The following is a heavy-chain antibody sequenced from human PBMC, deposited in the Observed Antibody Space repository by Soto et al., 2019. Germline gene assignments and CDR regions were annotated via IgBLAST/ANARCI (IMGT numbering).Heavy chain of an antibody. D-gene: IGHD3-22*01. CDR2: ISYDGSNK. Sequence: QVQLVESGGGVVQPGRSLRLSCAASGFTFSSYGMHWVRQAPGKGLEWVAVISYDGSNKYYADSVKGRFTISRDNSKNTLYLQINSLRAEDTAVSYSAVNSYGRRYYYDSSGYSPLDYWGQGTLVTVSS. CDR3: AVNSYGRRYYYDSSGYSPLDY. V-gene: IGHV3-30*03. J-gene: IGHJ4*02. CDR1: GFTFSSYG.